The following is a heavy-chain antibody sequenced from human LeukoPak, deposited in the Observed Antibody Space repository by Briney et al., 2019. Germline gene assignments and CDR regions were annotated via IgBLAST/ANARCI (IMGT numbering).Heavy chain of an antibody. CDR2: ISDSGRAT. CDR3: AKDTSGIVATIRINWFDP. J-gene: IGHJ5*02. D-gene: IGHD5-12*01. V-gene: IGHV3-23*01. Sequence: GGSLRLSCASSGFIFSDYAMSWVRQAPGKGLEWVSGISDSGRATYYADSVKGRYTISRDNSKNTLYLQMNSLRAEDTAVYYCAKDTSGIVATIRINWFDPWGQGTLVTVSS. CDR1: GFIFSDYA.